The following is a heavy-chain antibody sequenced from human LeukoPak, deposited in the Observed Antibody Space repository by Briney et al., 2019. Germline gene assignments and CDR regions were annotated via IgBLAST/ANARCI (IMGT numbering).Heavy chain of an antibody. J-gene: IGHJ3*02. D-gene: IGHD3-22*01. CDR2: IYSGGST. Sequence: PGGSLRLSCAASGFTFSSFVMSWVRQAPGKGLEWVSVIYSGGSTYYADSVKGRFTISRDNSKNTLYLQMNSLRAEDTAVYYCARVPSLAYYYDKNAFDIWGQGTMVTVSS. V-gene: IGHV3-53*01. CDR1: GFTFSSFV. CDR3: ARVPSLAYYYDKNAFDI.